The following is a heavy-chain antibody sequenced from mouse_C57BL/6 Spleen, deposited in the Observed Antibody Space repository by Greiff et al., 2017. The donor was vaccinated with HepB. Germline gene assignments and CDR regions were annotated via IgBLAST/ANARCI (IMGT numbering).Heavy chain of an antibody. Sequence: GGGLVQPKGSLKLSCAASGFSFNTYAMNWVRQAPGKGLEWVARIRSKSNNYATYYADSVKDRFTISRDDSESMLYLQMNNLKTEDTAMYYCVRQYYSNYGGAMDYWGQGTSVTVSS. CDR2: IRSKSNNYAT. J-gene: IGHJ4*01. CDR3: VRQYYSNYGGAMDY. CDR1: GFSFNTYA. V-gene: IGHV10-1*01. D-gene: IGHD2-5*01.